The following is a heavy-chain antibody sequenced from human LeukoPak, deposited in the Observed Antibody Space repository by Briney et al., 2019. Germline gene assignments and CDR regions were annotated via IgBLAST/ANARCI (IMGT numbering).Heavy chain of an antibody. CDR3: ATRPGIAAASYYYGMDV. Sequence: ASVKVSCKVSGYTLTELSMHWVRQAPGKGLEWMGGFDPEDGETIYAQKFQGRVTMTRDTSTSTVYMELSSLRSEDTAVYYCATRPGIAAASYYYGMDVWGQGTTVTVSS. D-gene: IGHD6-13*01. CDR1: GYTLTELS. V-gene: IGHV1-24*01. CDR2: FDPEDGET. J-gene: IGHJ6*02.